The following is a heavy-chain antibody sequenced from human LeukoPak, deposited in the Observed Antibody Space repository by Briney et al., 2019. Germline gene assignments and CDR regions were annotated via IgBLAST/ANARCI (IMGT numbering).Heavy chain of an antibody. CDR3: AREVRPNWFDP. Sequence: ASVKVSCKASGGTFSSNAIAWVRQAPGQRLELMGRIIPIIGITTYEQKFQGRLTITADKSTSTAYMELSSLRSEDTAVYYCAREVRPNWFDPWGQGTLVTVSS. CDR2: IIPIIGIT. J-gene: IGHJ5*02. D-gene: IGHD4-11*01. V-gene: IGHV1-69*04. CDR1: GGTFSSNA.